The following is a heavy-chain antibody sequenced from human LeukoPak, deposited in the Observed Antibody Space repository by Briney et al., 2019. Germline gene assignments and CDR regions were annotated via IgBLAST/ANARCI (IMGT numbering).Heavy chain of an antibody. CDR2: ISAYNGNT. D-gene: IGHD1-26*01. CDR1: GYTFTSYG. J-gene: IGHJ4*02. Sequence: GASVKVSCKASGYTFTSYGISWVRQAPGQGLEWMGWISAYNGNTNYAQKLQGRVTMTTDTSTSTAYMELRSLRSDDTAVYYCARGVVGLGIVGATVFDYWGQGTLVTVSS. V-gene: IGHV1-18*01. CDR3: ARGVVGLGIVGATVFDY.